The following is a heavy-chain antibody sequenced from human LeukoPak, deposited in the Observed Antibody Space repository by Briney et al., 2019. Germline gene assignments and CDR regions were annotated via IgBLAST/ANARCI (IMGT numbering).Heavy chain of an antibody. CDR3: AKDSSPLGMRGLIGDFDY. D-gene: IGHD7-27*01. V-gene: IGHV3-11*01. CDR1: GFTFSDYY. J-gene: IGHJ4*02. CDR2: ISSSGSTI. Sequence: PGGSLRLSCAASGFTFSDYYMSWIRQAPGKGLEWVSYISSSGSTIYYADSVKGRFTISRDNAKNSLYLQMNSLRAEDTALYYCAKDSSPLGMRGLIGDFDYWGQGTLVTVSS.